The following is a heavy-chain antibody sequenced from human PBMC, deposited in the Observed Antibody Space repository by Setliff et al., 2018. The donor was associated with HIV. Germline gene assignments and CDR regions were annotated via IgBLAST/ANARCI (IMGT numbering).Heavy chain of an antibody. Sequence: PGGSLRLSCAASGFTFSDYYMNWVRQAPGKGLEWVANIEKDGSEKYYVDSVKGRFTISRDNAKNSLYLQMNSLRAEDTAVYYRARGHYSSSSGWGQGALVTVSS. D-gene: IGHD6-6*01. V-gene: IGHV3-7*03. CDR3: ARGHYSSSSG. CDR2: IEKDGSEK. CDR1: GFTFSDYY. J-gene: IGHJ4*02.